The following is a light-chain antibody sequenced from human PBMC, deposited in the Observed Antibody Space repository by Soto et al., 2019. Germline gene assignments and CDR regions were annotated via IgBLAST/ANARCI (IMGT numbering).Light chain of an antibody. V-gene: IGKV3-15*01. CDR3: QQYNNGATWT. CDR2: DAS. J-gene: IGKJ1*01. CDR1: QSISSN. Sequence: EILMTQSPATLSVSPGERDTLSCRASQSISSNLAWYQQKPVQAPRILIYDASTRAAGIPARFSGSGSGTEFTLSISSLQSEYFTVYYCQQYNNGATWTFGQGTKVDI.